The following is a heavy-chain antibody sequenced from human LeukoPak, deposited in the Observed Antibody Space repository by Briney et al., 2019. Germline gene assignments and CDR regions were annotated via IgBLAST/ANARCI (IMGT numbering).Heavy chain of an antibody. D-gene: IGHD6-13*01. J-gene: IGHJ4*02. CDR3: ARHSSWDGNFDY. Sequence: KLSETLSLTCTVSGGSISSGGYYWGWIRQPPGKGLEWIGSIYYRGSTYYNPSLKSRVTISVDASKNQFSLKLSSVTAADTAVFYCARHSSWDGNFDYWGQGTPASVSS. CDR2: IYYRGST. V-gene: IGHV4-39*01. CDR1: GGSISSGGYY.